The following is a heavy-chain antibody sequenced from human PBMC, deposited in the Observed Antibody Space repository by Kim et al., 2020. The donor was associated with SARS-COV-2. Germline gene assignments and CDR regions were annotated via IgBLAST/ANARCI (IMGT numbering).Heavy chain of an antibody. CDR2: LNDNGDTI. D-gene: IGHD6-19*01. CDR1: GFTVSNSE. V-gene: IGHV3-48*03. J-gene: IGHJ4*02. CDR3: ARDPRPGSWYFDY. Sequence: GGSLRLSCAAYGFTVSNSELSWVRQVPGKGLECVSYLNDNGDTIYYAESVKGRFTISRDNVKNSLYLQMNSLRAEDTAVYYCARDPRPGSWYFDYWGQGTLLTVSP.